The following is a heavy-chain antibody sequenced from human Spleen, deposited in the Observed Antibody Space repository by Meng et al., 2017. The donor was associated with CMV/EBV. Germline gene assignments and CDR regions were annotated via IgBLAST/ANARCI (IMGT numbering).Heavy chain of an antibody. Sequence: LSCAASGFTVSSNYMSWCRQAPGKGLEWVSVIYSAGITYYADSVKGRFTISRDNSKNTLYLQMNTLRPEDTAVYYCARTDVDMRFFDCWGQGTLVTVSS. J-gene: IGHJ4*02. CDR1: GFTVSSNY. V-gene: IGHV3-53*01. D-gene: IGHD3-3*01. CDR3: ARTDVDMRFFDC. CDR2: IYSAGIT.